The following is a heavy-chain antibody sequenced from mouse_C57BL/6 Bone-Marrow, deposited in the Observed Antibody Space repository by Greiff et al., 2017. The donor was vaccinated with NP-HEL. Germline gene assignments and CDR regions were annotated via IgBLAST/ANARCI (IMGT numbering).Heavy chain of an antibody. CDR1: GFTFSSYA. V-gene: IGHV5-4*03. D-gene: IGHD2-5*01. Sequence: EVMLVESGGGLVKPGGSLKLSCAASGFTFSSYAMSWVRQTPEKRLEWVATISDGGSYTYYPDNVKGRFTISRDNAKNNLYLQMSHLKSEDTAMYYCARGRNYSNSYWYFDVWGTGTTVTVSS. J-gene: IGHJ1*03. CDR2: ISDGGSYT. CDR3: ARGRNYSNSYWYFDV.